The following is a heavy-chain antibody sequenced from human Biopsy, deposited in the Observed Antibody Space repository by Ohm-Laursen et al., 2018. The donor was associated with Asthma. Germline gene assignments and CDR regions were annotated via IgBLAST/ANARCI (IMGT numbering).Heavy chain of an antibody. D-gene: IGHD3-3*02. V-gene: IGHV3-66*01. Sequence: SLRLSCTASRFAVSRAHLFWVRQAPGKGLEWASVIYRGGTSHTADSVRGRFTISRDNAKNSLYLQMNSLRAEDTAVYYCARTFHFWSPYHAEHYQLWGQGTLVTVSS. J-gene: IGHJ1*01. CDR3: ARTFHFWSPYHAEHYQL. CDR1: RFAVSRAH. CDR2: IYRGGTS.